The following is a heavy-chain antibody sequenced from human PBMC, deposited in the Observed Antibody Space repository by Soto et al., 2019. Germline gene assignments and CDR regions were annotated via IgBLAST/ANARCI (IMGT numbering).Heavy chain of an antibody. CDR3: ARVRAGTTLDY. D-gene: IGHD1-1*01. CDR2: ISSSGSTI. V-gene: IGHV3-48*03. J-gene: IGHJ4*02. Sequence: GGSLRLSCAASGFTFSSYEMSWVRQAPGKGLEWVSYISSSGSTIYYADSVKGRFTISRGNAKNSLYLQMNSLRAEDTAVYYCARVRAGTTLDYWGQGTLVTVSS. CDR1: GFTFSSYE.